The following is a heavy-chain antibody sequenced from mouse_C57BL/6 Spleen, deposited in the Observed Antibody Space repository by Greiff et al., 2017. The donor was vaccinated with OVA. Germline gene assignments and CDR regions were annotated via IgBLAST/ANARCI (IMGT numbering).Heavy chain of an antibody. Sequence: QVQLQQPGAELVMPGASVKLSCKASGYTFTSYWMHWVKQRPGQGLEWIGEIDPSDSYTNYNQKFKGKSTLTVDKSSSTAYMQRSSLTSEDSAVYYCARGYYGSTDYWGQGTTLIVSS. CDR3: ARGYYGSTDY. V-gene: IGHV1-69*01. J-gene: IGHJ2*01. CDR2: IDPSDSYT. CDR1: GYTFTSYW. D-gene: IGHD1-1*01.